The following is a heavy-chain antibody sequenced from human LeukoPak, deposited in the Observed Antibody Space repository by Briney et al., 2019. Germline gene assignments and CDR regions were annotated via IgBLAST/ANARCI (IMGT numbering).Heavy chain of an antibody. Sequence: ASVKVSCKASGYTFTGYYMHWVRQAPGQGLEWMGWINPNSGGTNYAQKFQGRVTMTRDTSISTAYMELSRLRSDDTAAYYCARGGYYYDSSGDHAFDIWGQGTMVTVSS. CDR1: GYTFTGYY. CDR3: ARGGYYYDSSGDHAFDI. CDR2: INPNSGGT. V-gene: IGHV1-2*02. D-gene: IGHD3-22*01. J-gene: IGHJ3*02.